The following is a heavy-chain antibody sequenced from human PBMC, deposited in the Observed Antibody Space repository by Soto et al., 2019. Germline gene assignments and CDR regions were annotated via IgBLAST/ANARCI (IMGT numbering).Heavy chain of an antibody. CDR1: GFSLSTSGVG. D-gene: IGHD2-15*01. CDR3: ARDCSGGSCYSAFDI. V-gene: IGHV2-5*01. Sequence: SGPTLVNPTQTLTLTCTFSGFSLSTSGVGVGWIRQPPGKALEWLALIYWNDDNRYSPSLKSRLTITKDTSQNQVVLTMTNMDPVDTATYYCARDCSGGSCYSAFDIWGQGTMVTVSS. J-gene: IGHJ3*02. CDR2: IYWNDDN.